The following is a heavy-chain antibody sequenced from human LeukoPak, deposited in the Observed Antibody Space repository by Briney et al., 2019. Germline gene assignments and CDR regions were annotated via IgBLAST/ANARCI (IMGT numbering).Heavy chain of an antibody. J-gene: IGHJ4*02. Sequence: PGGSLRLSCAASGFTFSSYAMSWVRQAPGKGLEWVSAISGSGGSTYYADSVKGRFTISRDNSKNTLYLQMNSLRAEDTAVYYCAKGAPVYCSSTSCYTTRFDYWGQGTLVTVSS. D-gene: IGHD2-2*02. CDR3: AKGAPVYCSSTSCYTTRFDY. CDR1: GFTFSSYA. V-gene: IGHV3-23*01. CDR2: ISGSGGST.